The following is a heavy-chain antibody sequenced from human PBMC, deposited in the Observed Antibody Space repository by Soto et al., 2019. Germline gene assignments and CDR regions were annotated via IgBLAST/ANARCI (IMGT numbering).Heavy chain of an antibody. J-gene: IGHJ4*02. D-gene: IGHD3-22*01. V-gene: IGHV1-69*13. CDR1: GGTFSSYA. Sequence: ASVKVSCKASGGTFSSYAISWVRQAPGQGLEWMGGIIPIFGTANYAQKFQGRVTITADESTSTAYMELSSLRSEDTAVYYCASPYYDSSGYLFDYWGQGTLVTVSS. CDR3: ASPYYDSSGYLFDY. CDR2: IIPIFGTA.